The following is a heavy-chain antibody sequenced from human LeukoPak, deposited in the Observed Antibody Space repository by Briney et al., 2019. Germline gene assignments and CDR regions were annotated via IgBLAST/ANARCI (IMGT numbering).Heavy chain of an antibody. V-gene: IGHV4-39*01. Sequence: SETLSLTCTVSGGSLSSSSYYWGWIRQPPGTGLEWIGSIYYSGSTYYNPSLKSRVTISVDTSKNQFSLKLSSVTAADTAVYYCARYGDYGINFDYWGQGTLVTVSS. CDR2: IYYSGST. D-gene: IGHD4-17*01. CDR1: GGSLSSSSYY. CDR3: ARYGDYGINFDY. J-gene: IGHJ4*02.